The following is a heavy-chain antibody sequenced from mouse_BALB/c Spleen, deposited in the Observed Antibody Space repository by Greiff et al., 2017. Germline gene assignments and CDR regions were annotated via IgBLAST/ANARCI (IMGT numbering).Heavy chain of an antibody. Sequence: VMLVESGGGLVQPGGSRKLSCAASGFTFSSFGMHWVRQAPEKGLEWVAYISSGSSTIYYADTVKGRFTISRDNPKNTLFLQMTSLRSEDTAMYYCARSGYGSSYFDYWGQGTTLTVSS. V-gene: IGHV5-17*02. CDR1: GFTFSSFG. CDR2: ISSGSSTI. J-gene: IGHJ2*01. CDR3: ARSGYGSSYFDY. D-gene: IGHD1-1*01.